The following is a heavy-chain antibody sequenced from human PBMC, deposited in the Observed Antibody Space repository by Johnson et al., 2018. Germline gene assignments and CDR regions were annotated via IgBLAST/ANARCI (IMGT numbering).Heavy chain of an antibody. CDR3: AGHSVNYFYYMDV. CDR2: ISYSGST. CDR1: GGSISSYY. D-gene: IGHD4-17*01. V-gene: IGHV4-59*01. Sequence: QVQLQESGPGLVKPSETLSLTCTVFGGSISSYYWSWIRQPPGKGLEWIAYISYSGSTNYNPSLESRVTISVDTSKNHFSLKLSSVTAAETAVYYWAGHSVNYFYYMDVWGKGTTVTVSS. J-gene: IGHJ6*03.